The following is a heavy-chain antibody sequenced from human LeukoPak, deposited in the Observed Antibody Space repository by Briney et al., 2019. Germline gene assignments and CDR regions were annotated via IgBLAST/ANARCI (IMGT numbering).Heavy chain of an antibody. CDR3: ARDPYSGGYGDYYYYYMDL. D-gene: IGHD1-26*01. V-gene: IGHV3-48*01. J-gene: IGHJ6*03. CDR2: ISSSSSTI. Sequence: GGFLRLSCAASGFTFSSYSMNWVRQAPGKGLEWVSYISSSSSTIYYADSVKGRFTISRDNAKNSLYLQMNSLRAEDTAVYYCARDPYSGGYGDYYYYYMDLWGQGTTVTISS. CDR1: GFTFSSYS.